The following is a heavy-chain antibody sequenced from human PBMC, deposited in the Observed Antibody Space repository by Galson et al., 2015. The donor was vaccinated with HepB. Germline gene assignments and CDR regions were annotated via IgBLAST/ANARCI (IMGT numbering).Heavy chain of an antibody. D-gene: IGHD1-14*01. V-gene: IGHV5-51*01. CDR1: GYSFTTYW. CDR3: ARHPPGGRGMDV. Sequence: QSGAEVKKPGESLKTSCKGSGYSFTTYWIGWVRQLPGKGLEWMGLISPGDSNTRYSPAFQGQVTISANKSISTAYLQWNSLQASDTAMYYCARHPPGGRGMDVWGQGTTVTVSS. J-gene: IGHJ6*02. CDR2: ISPGDSNT.